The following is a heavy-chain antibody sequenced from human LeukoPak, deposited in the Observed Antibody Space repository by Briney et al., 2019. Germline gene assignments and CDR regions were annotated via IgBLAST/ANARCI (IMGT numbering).Heavy chain of an antibody. CDR1: GFTFSSYS. CDR3: ARETTVTSGWFDP. V-gene: IGHV3-21*01. CDR2: ITSSSSYI. J-gene: IGHJ5*02. Sequence: GGSLRLSCAASGFTFSSYSMIWVRQAPGKGLEWVSSITSSSSYIYYADSVKGRFTISRDNAKNSLYLQMNNLRAEDTTVYYCARETTVTSGWFDPWGQGTLVTVSS. D-gene: IGHD4-17*01.